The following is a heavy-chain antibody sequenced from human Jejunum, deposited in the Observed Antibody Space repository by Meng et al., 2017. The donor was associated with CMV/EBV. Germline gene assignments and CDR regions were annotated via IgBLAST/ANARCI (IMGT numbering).Heavy chain of an antibody. V-gene: IGHV4-30-4*01. D-gene: IGHD1-14*01. J-gene: IGHJ4*02. CDR1: GGSISIGDSY. CDR3: AREGTNSYYFDY. CDR2: IYESGST. Sequence: QVQLQESGPGLVKPSQTLSLTCGVSGGSISIGDSYWSWIRQPPGKGLEWIGYIYESGSTSYNPSLESRVTISVDTSKNQFSLKVMSVTAADTAVYYCAREGTNSYYFDYWGQGTLVTVSS.